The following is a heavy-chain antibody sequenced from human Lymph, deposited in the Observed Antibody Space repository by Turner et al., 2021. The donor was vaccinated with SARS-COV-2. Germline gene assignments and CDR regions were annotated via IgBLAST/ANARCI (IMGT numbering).Heavy chain of an antibody. CDR2: IIPILGIA. CDR1: GGTFSTYV. J-gene: IGHJ3*02. Sequence: QVQLVQSAAEVKKPGSSVTVSCKASGGTFSTYVISWVRQAPGQGLEWMGGIIPILGIANYAQKFQGRVTITADKSTSTAYMELSSLRSEDTAVYHCARRHSGNYDAFDIWGQGTMVTVSS. CDR3: ARRHSGNYDAFDI. V-gene: IGHV1-69*10. D-gene: IGHD1-26*01.